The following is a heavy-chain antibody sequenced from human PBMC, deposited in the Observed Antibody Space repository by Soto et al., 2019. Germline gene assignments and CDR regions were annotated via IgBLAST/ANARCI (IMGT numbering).Heavy chain of an antibody. Sequence: SETLSLTCTVSGGSISSYYWSWIRQPAGKGLEWIGRIYTSGSTNYNPSLKSRVTMSVDTSKNQFSLKLSSVTAADTAVYYCARVYNWNYVGYWYFDLWGRGTLVTVSS. J-gene: IGHJ2*01. V-gene: IGHV4-4*07. CDR1: GGSISSYY. CDR3: ARVYNWNYVGYWYFDL. CDR2: IYTSGST. D-gene: IGHD1-7*01.